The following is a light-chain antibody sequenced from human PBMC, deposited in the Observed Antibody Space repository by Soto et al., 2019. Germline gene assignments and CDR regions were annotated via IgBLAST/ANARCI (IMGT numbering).Light chain of an antibody. J-gene: IGKJ4*01. CDR1: QSISTS. CDR2: NAS. V-gene: IGKV1-5*03. CDR3: QKYNTFPLT. Sequence: DIQMTQSPSTLSASVGDRVTITCRASQSISTSLAWYQQKPGKAPKLLIFNASSLETGVPSRFSGSGSGTEFTLTISSLQPDDFATYYCQKYNTFPLTFGGGTKVDVK.